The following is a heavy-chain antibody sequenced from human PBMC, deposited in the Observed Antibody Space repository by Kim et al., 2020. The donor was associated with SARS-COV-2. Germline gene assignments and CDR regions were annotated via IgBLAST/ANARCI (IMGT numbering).Heavy chain of an antibody. CDR2: IKQDGSEK. V-gene: IGHV3-7*04. CDR1: GFTFSSYW. CDR3: AKDTAMVGELEYFQH. Sequence: GGSLRLSCAASGFTFSSYWMSWVRQAPGKGLEWVANIKQDGSEKYYVDSVKGRFTISRDNAKNSLYLQMNSLRAEDTAVYYCAKDTAMVGELEYFQHWGQGTLVTVSS. J-gene: IGHJ1*01. D-gene: IGHD5-18*01.